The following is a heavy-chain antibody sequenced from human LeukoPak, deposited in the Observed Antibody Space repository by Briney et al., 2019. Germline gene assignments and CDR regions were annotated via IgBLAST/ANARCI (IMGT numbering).Heavy chain of an antibody. D-gene: IGHD2/OR15-2a*01. CDR2: IYHTGRT. CDR3: ARHVSENVWYFDD. V-gene: IGHV4-38-2*02. Sequence: PSGTLSLTYTISTYSITSNFHWAWIRQPPGKGLEWIGSIYHTGRTYYHPAHKTRVTISLDTSKNQFSLRLTSVTASDTAVYFCARHVSENVWYFDDWGQGTLVTVSS. J-gene: IGHJ4*02. CDR1: TYSITSNFH.